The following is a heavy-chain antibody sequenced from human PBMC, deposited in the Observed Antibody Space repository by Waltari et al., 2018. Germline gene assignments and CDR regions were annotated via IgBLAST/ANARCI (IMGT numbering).Heavy chain of an antibody. Sequence: QVQLVQSGAEVKKPGSSVKVSCKASGGTFSSYAISWVRQAPGQGLEWMGRIIPILGTANYAQKFQGRVTITADKSTSTAYMELSSLRSEDTAVYYCARERVAAADHYGMDVWGQGTTVTVSS. CDR2: IIPILGTA. CDR3: ARERVAAADHYGMDV. V-gene: IGHV1-69*08. CDR1: GGTFSSYA. D-gene: IGHD6-13*01. J-gene: IGHJ6*02.